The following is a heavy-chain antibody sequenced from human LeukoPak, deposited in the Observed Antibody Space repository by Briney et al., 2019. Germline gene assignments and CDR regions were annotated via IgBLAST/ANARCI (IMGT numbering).Heavy chain of an antibody. D-gene: IGHD1-1*01. Sequence: GGSLRLSCAASGFTFSSYAMSWVRQAPGKGLEWVSAISGSGGSTSYAQKFQGRVTMTRDTSTSTVYMELSSLRSEDTAVYYCARDTTGTLDYWGQGTLVTVSS. V-gene: IGHV3-23*01. J-gene: IGHJ4*02. CDR1: GFTFSSYA. CDR2: ISGSGGST. CDR3: ARDTTGTLDY.